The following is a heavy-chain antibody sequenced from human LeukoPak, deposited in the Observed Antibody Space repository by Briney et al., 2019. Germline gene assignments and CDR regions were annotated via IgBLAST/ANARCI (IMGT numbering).Heavy chain of an antibody. CDR2: ISWNSGSI. D-gene: IGHD3-10*01. V-gene: IGHV3-9*03. Sequence: GGSLRLSCAASGFTFDDYAMHWVRQAPGKGLEWVSGISWNSGSIGYADSVKGRFTISRDNSKNTLYLQMNSLRAEDMAVYYCAKTLGLLWFGDVACFDYWGQGTLVTVSS. J-gene: IGHJ4*02. CDR1: GFTFDDYA. CDR3: AKTLGLLWFGDVACFDY.